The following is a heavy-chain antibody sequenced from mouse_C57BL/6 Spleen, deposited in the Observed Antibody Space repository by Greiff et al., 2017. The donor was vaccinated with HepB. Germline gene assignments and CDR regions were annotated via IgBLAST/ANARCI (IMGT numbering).Heavy chain of an antibody. V-gene: IGHV1-64*01. J-gene: IGHJ3*01. CDR1: GYTFTSYW. Sequence: QVQLQQPGAELVKPGASVKLSCKASGYTFTSYWMHWVKQRPGQGLEWIGMIHPNSGSTNYNEKFKSKATLTVDKSSSTAYMELSSLTSEDSAVYYGARSRERSWDWFAYWGQGTLVTVSA. CDR2: IHPNSGST. D-gene: IGHD1-1*01. CDR3: ARSRERSWDWFAY.